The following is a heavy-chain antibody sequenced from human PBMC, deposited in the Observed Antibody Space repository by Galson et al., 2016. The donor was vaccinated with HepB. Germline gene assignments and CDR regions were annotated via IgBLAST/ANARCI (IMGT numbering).Heavy chain of an antibody. Sequence: SLRLSCAASGFTFSSYGTSWVRQAPGKGLEWVANIKQDGSEKYFADSVKGRFAISRDNARNSLFLQMDSLRPDDTAVYYCGRAQWIPARRAAHFDYWGQRILVTVSS. V-gene: IGHV3-7*04. CDR3: GRAQWIPARRAAHFDY. J-gene: IGHJ4*02. CDR1: GFTFSSYG. D-gene: IGHD5-18*01. CDR2: IKQDGSEK.